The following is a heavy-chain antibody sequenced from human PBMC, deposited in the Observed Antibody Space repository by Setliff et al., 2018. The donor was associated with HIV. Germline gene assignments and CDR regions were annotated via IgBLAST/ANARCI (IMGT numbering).Heavy chain of an antibody. J-gene: IGHJ4*02. CDR3: ARDPPGSGFHLDY. D-gene: IGHD5-12*01. V-gene: IGHV3-11*06. CDR2: ITSSNNYT. Sequence: GGSLRLSCAASGFIFSDYYMSWIRQAPGKGLEWVSYITSSNNYTKYADSVKGRFTISRDNSKNTMYLQRNTLRVEDTAVYYCARDPPGSGFHLDYWGQGTPVTVSS. CDR1: GFIFSDYY.